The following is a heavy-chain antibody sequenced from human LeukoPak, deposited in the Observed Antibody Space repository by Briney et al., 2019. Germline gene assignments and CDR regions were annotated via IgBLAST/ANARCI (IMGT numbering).Heavy chain of an antibody. CDR3: AKLDGGFYQPCDF. Sequence: GGSVTLFCAASGFNFGGYAMTWVRQAPGKGLGWVSVISVSGDTHYADSVKGRFTISRDNSKNTLYLQMNSLRVEDTAVYYCAKLDGGFYQPCDFWGHGNLGSVSS. V-gene: IGHV3-23*01. D-gene: IGHD3-3*01. CDR2: ISVSGDT. CDR1: GFNFGGYA. J-gene: IGHJ4*01.